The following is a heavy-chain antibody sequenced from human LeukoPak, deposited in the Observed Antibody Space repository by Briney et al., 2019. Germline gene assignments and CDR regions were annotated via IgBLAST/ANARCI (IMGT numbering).Heavy chain of an antibody. J-gene: IGHJ4*02. Sequence: PSETLSLTCAVSGYSISSGYYWGWIRQPPGKGLEWIGSIYHSGSTDYNPSLKSRVTISVDTSKNQFSLKLSSVTAADTAVYYCARHQGVVPAAIPYYFDYWGQGTLVTVSS. CDR3: ARHQGVVPAAIPYYFDY. CDR2: IYHSGST. D-gene: IGHD2-2*01. CDR1: GYSISSGYY. V-gene: IGHV4-38-2*01.